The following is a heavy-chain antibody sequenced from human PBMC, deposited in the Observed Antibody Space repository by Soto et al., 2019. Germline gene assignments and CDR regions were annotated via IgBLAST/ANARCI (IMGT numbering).Heavy chain of an antibody. CDR2: FDPEDGET. J-gene: IGHJ6*02. Sequence: ASVKVSCKVSGYTLTELSMHWVRQAPGKGLEWMGGFDPEDGETIYAQKFQGRVTMTEDTSTGTAYMELSSLRSEDTAVYYCARPLGPYYDFWSGYSYYYGMDVWGQGTTVTVSS. D-gene: IGHD3-3*01. CDR3: ARPLGPYYDFWSGYSYYYGMDV. CDR1: GYTLTELS. V-gene: IGHV1-24*01.